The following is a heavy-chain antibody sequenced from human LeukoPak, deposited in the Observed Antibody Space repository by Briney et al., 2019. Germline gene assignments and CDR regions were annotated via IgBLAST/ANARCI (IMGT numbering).Heavy chain of an antibody. D-gene: IGHD3-9*01. CDR1: GGSISSGDYY. CDR3: AREGARLRYFEPFGP. Sequence: SQILSLTCTVSGGSISSGDYYGSWIRQPPAKGLGWIGYIYYSGSTYYNPSLKSRVTISVDTSKNQFSLKLSSVTAADTAVYYCAREGARLRYFEPFGPWGQGTLVTVSS. J-gene: IGHJ5*02. V-gene: IGHV4-30-4*08. CDR2: IYYSGST.